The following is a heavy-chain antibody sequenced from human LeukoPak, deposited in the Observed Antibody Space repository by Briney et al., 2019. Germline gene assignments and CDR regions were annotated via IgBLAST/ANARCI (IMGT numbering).Heavy chain of an antibody. J-gene: IGHJ5*02. CDR3: AKGPLNCGGDCYPSYNWFDP. D-gene: IGHD2-21*01. CDR1: GFTFSSYA. V-gene: IGHV3-23*01. Sequence: GGSLRLSCAASGFTFSSYAMNWVRQAPGKGLEWVSAISGSGGSTYYADSVKGRFTISSDNSKNTLYLQMNSLRAEDTAVYYCAKGPLNCGGDCYPSYNWFDPWGQGTLVTVSS. CDR2: ISGSGGST.